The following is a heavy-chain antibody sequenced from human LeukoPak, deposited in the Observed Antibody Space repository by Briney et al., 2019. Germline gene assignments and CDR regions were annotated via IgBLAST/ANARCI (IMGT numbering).Heavy chain of an antibody. CDR3: ARVVRGAVTSNCFDP. D-gene: IGHD4-17*01. J-gene: IGHJ5*02. Sequence: SETLSLTCIVSGGSINDYYWTWIRQAPGKGLEWLGYISNSGTTDYNPSLKSRVTMSVDTSKNEFSLKVTSVTAADTAMYYCARVVRGAVTSNCFDPWGQGTLVTVSS. CDR2: ISNSGTT. CDR1: GGSINDYY. V-gene: IGHV4-59*01.